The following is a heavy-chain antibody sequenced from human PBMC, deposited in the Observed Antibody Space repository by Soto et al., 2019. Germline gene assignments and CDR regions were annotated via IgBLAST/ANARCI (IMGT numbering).Heavy chain of an antibody. D-gene: IGHD2-21*01. CDR3: ASSVVVNATVGYYGMDV. Sequence: SVKVSCKASGGTFSSYAISWVRQAPGQGLEWMGGIIPIFGTANYAQKFQGRVTITADESTSTAYMELSSLRSEDTAVYYCASSVVVNATVGYYGMDVWGQGTTVTVSS. V-gene: IGHV1-69*13. J-gene: IGHJ6*02. CDR2: IIPIFGTA. CDR1: GGTFSSYA.